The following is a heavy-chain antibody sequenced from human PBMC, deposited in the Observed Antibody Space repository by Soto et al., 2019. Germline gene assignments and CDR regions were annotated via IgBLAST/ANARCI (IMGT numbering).Heavy chain of an antibody. CDR2: ISTCNGNT. V-gene: IGHV1-18*01. CDR3: ARKSRSSSWFDA. J-gene: IGHJ5*02. D-gene: IGHD6-6*01. CDR1: GYTFYTYS. Sequence: ASVKVSCKASGYTFYTYSIAWVRQAPGQGLEWLGWISTCNGNTNYAQKLQGRVTMTTDTSTTTAYMELRSLTSDDTAVYYCARKSRSSSWFDAWGQGTLVTVSS.